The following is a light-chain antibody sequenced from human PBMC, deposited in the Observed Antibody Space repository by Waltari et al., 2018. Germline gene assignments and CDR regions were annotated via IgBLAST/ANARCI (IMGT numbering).Light chain of an antibody. V-gene: IGLV2-14*01. Sequence: QSALTQPASVSGSPGQSITISCTGTSSGVGGYNFVSWYQQHPGKAPKLLLYEVFNRPSGVSNRFSGSKSGNTASLTISGLQAEDEADYFCTSYAGTSVVFGGGTELTVL. J-gene: IGLJ2*01. CDR1: SSGVGGYNF. CDR2: EVF. CDR3: TSYAGTSVV.